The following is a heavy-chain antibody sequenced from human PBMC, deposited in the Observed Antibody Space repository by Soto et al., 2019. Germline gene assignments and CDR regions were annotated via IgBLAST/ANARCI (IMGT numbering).Heavy chain of an antibody. J-gene: IGHJ6*02. D-gene: IGHD3-3*01. CDR2: IYYSGST. CDR3: ATPGYYDFWSGYYYGMDV. Sequence: SETLSLTCTVSGGSISRGGYYCSWIRQHPGKGLEWIGYIYYSGSTYYNPSLKSRVTISVDTSKNQFSLKLSSVTAADTAVYYCATPGYYDFWSGYYYGMDVWGQGTTVT. V-gene: IGHV4-31*03. CDR1: GGSISRGGYY.